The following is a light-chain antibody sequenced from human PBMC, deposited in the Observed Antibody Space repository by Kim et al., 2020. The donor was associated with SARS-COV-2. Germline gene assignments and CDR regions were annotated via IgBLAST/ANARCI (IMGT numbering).Light chain of an antibody. J-gene: IGKJ1*01. Sequence: ASVGDRVTITCRANQGINNHLAWFQQKPGEAPKSLIYAAFSLHSRVPSKFSGGRSGADFTLTISSLQSEDFSTYYCLQYDSYPWTFGQGTKVDIK. CDR2: AAF. CDR1: QGINNH. CDR3: LQYDSYPWT. V-gene: IGKV1-16*02.